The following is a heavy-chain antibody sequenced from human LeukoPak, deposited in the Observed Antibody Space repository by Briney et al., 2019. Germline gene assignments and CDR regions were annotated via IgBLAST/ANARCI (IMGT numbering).Heavy chain of an antibody. Sequence: GGSLRLSCAASGFTFSGSAMHWVRQASGKGLGWVGRIRSKANSYATAYAASVKGRFTISRDDSKNTAYLQMNSLKTEDTAVYYCTRRELDGSNDYWGQGTLVTVSS. J-gene: IGHJ4*02. D-gene: IGHD5-24*01. CDR2: IRSKANSYAT. V-gene: IGHV3-73*01. CDR1: GFTFSGSA. CDR3: TRRELDGSNDY.